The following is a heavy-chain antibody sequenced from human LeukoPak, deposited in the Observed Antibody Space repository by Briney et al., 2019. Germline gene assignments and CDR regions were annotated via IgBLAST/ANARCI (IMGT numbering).Heavy chain of an antibody. D-gene: IGHD2-8*01. J-gene: IGHJ4*02. Sequence: PGGSLRLSCAASGLTVSSNYMSWVRQAPGKGLEWVSVIYSGGSTDYVDSVKGRFTISRSNSKNTLYLQMNSLRAEDTAVYYCARGGYYLDWGQGTLVTVSA. CDR3: ARGGYYLD. CDR2: IYSGGST. CDR1: GLTVSSNY. V-gene: IGHV3-53*04.